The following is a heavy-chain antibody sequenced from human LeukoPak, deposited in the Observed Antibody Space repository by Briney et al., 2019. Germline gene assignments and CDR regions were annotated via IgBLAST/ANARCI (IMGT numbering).Heavy chain of an antibody. CDR3: AKQLGYCSDGSCYFPY. V-gene: IGHV3-23*01. CDR1: GFTFSSSA. J-gene: IGHJ4*02. CDR2: ISNNGDYT. D-gene: IGHD2-15*01. Sequence: GGSLRLSCAASGFTFSSSAMSWVRQAPGKGLEWVSAISNNGDYTYYADSVQGRFTISRDNSKSTLCLQMNSLRAEDTAVYYCAKQLGYCSDGSCYFPYWGQGTLVTVSS.